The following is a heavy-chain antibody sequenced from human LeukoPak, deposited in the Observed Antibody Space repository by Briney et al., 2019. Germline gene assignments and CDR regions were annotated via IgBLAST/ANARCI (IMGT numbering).Heavy chain of an antibody. CDR2: INPNSGGT. V-gene: IGHV1-2*02. Sequence: GASVKVSCKASGYTFTDYYMHWVRQAPGQGLEWMGWINPNSGGTKYAQKFQGRVIMTRDTSISTAYMDLSSLRSDDTAVYYCARSEILLAYYYWGQGTLVTVSS. D-gene: IGHD2/OR15-2a*01. J-gene: IGHJ4*02. CDR1: GYTFTDYY. CDR3: ARSEILLAYYY.